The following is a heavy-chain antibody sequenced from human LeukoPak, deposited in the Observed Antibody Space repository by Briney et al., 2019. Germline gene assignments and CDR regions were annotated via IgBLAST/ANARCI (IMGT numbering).Heavy chain of an antibody. D-gene: IGHD2-21*02. CDR1: GGSISSYY. CDR2: IYYSGST. V-gene: IGHV4-59*01. J-gene: IGHJ5*02. Sequence: PSETLSLTCTVSGGSISSYYWSWIRQPPGKGLEWIGYIYYSGSTNYNPSLKSRVTISVDTSKNQFSLKLSSVTAADTAVYYCARGTARAGWFDPWGQGTLVTVSS. CDR3: ARGTARAGWFDP.